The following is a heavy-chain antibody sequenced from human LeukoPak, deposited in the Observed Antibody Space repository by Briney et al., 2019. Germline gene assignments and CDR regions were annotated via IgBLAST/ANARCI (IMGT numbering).Heavy chain of an antibody. J-gene: IGHJ3*02. V-gene: IGHV4-61*02. Sequence: SETLSLTCTVSGGSITSGSYNWNWIRQPAGKGLEWIGRIYTSGSTNYNPSLKSRVTISVDTSKNQFSLKLSSVTAADTAVYYCATQLRYNWNDWAFDIWGQGTMVTVSS. CDR1: GGSITSGSYN. D-gene: IGHD1-1*01. CDR3: ATQLRYNWNDWAFDI. CDR2: IYTSGST.